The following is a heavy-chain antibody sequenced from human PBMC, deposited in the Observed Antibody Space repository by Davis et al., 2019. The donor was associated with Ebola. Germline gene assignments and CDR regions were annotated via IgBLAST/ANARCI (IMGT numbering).Heavy chain of an antibody. D-gene: IGHD3-3*01. CDR1: GDSISSGHNY. CDR3: ARLVPGDRDFWSPQPGGIYYFDY. J-gene: IGHJ4*02. Sequence: PSETLSLTCTVSGDSISSGHNYWSWIRQHPGKGLEWIGYIYYSGTTYYNPSLRSRLTMSVDTSKNQFSLKLSSATAADTAVYYCARLVPGDRDFWSPQPGGIYYFDYWGQGTLVTVSS. V-gene: IGHV4-31*03. CDR2: IYYSGTT.